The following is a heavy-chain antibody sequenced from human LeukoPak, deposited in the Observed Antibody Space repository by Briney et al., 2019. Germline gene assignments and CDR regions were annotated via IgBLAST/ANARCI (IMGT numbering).Heavy chain of an antibody. CDR2: INQDGGEK. J-gene: IGHJ4*02. V-gene: IGHV3-7*01. Sequence: GGSLRLSCAASGFIFSSCSMNWVRQAPGKGLEWVANINQDGGEKHYVDSVKGRFTISRDNAKDSLDLQLNSLRGEDTAVYYCARMYCGGGKCYLSYFDYWGQGTVVTVSS. CDR1: GFIFSSCS. D-gene: IGHD2-21*01. CDR3: ARMYCGGGKCYLSYFDY.